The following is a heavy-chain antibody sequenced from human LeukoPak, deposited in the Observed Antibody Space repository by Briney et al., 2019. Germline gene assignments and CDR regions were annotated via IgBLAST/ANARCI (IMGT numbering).Heavy chain of an antibody. CDR3: ARVLGAYCGGDCYSRWFDP. D-gene: IGHD2-21*02. Sequence: GGSLRLSCAASGFTVSSIYMSWVRQAPGKGLEWVSVIYSGGSTYYADSVKGRFSISRDNSKNTLYLQMNSLRAEDSAVYYCARVLGAYCGGDCYSRWFDPWGQGTLVTVSS. CDR1: GFTVSSIY. V-gene: IGHV3-53*01. J-gene: IGHJ5*02. CDR2: IYSGGST.